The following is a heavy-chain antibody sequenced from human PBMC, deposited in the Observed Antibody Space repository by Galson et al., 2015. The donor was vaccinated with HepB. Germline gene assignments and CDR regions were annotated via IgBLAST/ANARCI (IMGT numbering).Heavy chain of an antibody. CDR3: ARVGSGCFDY. J-gene: IGHJ4*02. Sequence: TLSLTCTVSGGSISTYYWSWIRQPPGKGLEWIGYIYYSGNTNYNPSLKSRLTLSIDTSKNQFSLSLDSVTAADTAVYFCARVGSGCFDYWGQGTLVTVSS. CDR1: GGSISTYY. D-gene: IGHD6-19*01. CDR2: IYYSGNT. V-gene: IGHV4-59*01.